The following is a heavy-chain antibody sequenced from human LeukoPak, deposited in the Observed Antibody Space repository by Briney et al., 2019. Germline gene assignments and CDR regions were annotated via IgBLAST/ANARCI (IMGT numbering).Heavy chain of an antibody. D-gene: IGHD5-24*01. CDR3: ARDGYNYRRFDY. Sequence: PSETLSLXCTVSGGSISSGSYYWSWIRQPAGKGLEWIGRIYTSGITNYNPPLKSRVTISVDTSKNQFSLKLSSVTAADTAVYYCARDGYNYRRFDYWGQGTLVTVSS. CDR2: IYTSGIT. V-gene: IGHV4-61*02. CDR1: GGSISSGSYY. J-gene: IGHJ4*02.